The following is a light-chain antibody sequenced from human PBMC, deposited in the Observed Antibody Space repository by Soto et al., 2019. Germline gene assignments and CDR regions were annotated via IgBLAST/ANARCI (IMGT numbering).Light chain of an antibody. CDR1: QGVSSY. Sequence: ATRLTQSPSSFSSSPGERVNITCRASQGVSSYLAWYQQKPGKAPRLLIYAASTLPSGVPSTFSGSGSGTDFTLTISCLQYEDFATYFCQQYSTYPFTFGPGTKVDVK. CDR3: QQYSTYPFT. J-gene: IGKJ3*01. CDR2: AAS. V-gene: IGKV1-8*01.